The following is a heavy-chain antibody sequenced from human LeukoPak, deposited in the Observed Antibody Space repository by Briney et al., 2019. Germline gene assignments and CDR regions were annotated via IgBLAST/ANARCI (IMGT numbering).Heavy chain of an antibody. J-gene: IGHJ4*02. CDR3: AREGGTFTVTAFDY. CDR1: GGSISSYY. Sequence: PSETLSLTCTVSGGSISSYYWSWIRQPPGKGLERIGYIYYSGSTNYNPSLKSRVTISVDTSKNQFSLKLSSVTAADTAVYYCAREGGTFTVTAFDYWGQGTLVTVSS. CDR2: IYYSGST. D-gene: IGHD4-11*01. V-gene: IGHV4-59*12.